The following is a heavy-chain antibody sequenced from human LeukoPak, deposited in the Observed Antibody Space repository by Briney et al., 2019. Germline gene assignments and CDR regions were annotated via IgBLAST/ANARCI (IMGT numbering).Heavy chain of an antibody. V-gene: IGHV3-7*01. D-gene: IGHD2-2*01. CDR3: ARDGPATASFDY. CDR2: IKQDGSEK. Sequence: PGGSLRLSCAASGFTLNNYAMSWVRQAPGKGLEWVANIKQDGSEKYYVDSVKGRFTISRGNAKNSLYLQMNSLRAEDTAVYYCARDGPATASFDYWGQGTLVTVSS. CDR1: GFTLNNYA. J-gene: IGHJ4*02.